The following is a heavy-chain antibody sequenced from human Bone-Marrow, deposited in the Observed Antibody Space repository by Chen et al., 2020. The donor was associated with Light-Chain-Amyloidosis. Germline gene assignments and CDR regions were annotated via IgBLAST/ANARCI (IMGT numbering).Heavy chain of an antibody. CDR3: ARGLHCSNTNCYLEFYYNAMDV. J-gene: IGHJ6*02. Sequence: QVQLVQSGAEVKKPGASVKVSCEASGYTFTGYHMHWVRQAPGQGLEWMGCINPNRESTSYAQKFQGRVTMTRDTSISTVYMELSRLRSDDTAVYYCARGLHCSNTNCYLEFYYNAMDVWGQGTTVTVSS. D-gene: IGHD2-2*01. CDR2: INPNREST. V-gene: IGHV1-2*02. CDR1: GYTFTGYH.